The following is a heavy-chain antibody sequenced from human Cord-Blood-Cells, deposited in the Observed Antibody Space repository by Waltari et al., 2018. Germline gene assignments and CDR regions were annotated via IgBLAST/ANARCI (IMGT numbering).Heavy chain of an antibody. Sequence: EVQLVESGGGLIQPGGSLRPSCAASGFTVSSNYLSWVRQAPGKGLEWVSVIYSGGSTYYADSVKGRFTISRDNSKNTLYLQMNSLRAEDTAVYYCARDRLHYNWFDPWGQGTLVTVSS. CDR3: ARDRLHYNWFDP. D-gene: IGHD4-4*01. CDR2: IYSGGST. V-gene: IGHV3-53*01. J-gene: IGHJ5*02. CDR1: GFTVSSNY.